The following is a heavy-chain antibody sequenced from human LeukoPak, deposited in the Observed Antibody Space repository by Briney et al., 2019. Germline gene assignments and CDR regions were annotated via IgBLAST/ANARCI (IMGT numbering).Heavy chain of an antibody. CDR3: ARHRVGYFSSPWDY. V-gene: IGHV4-34*01. CDR2: INHSGGT. CDR1: GGSFSGYY. J-gene: IGHJ4*02. Sequence: PSGTLSLTCAVYGGSFSGYYWSWIRQPPGKGLEWIGEINHSGGTTYNPSSKSRGTISVETTKNKSSQKLRTVTAADTAVYYCARHRVGYFSSPWDYWGQGTLVTVSS. D-gene: IGHD6-13*01.